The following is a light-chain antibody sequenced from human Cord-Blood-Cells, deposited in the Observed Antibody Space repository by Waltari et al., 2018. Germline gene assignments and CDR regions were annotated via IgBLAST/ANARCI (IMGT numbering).Light chain of an antibody. CDR1: QSVSSY. CDR3: QQRSNWPPEYT. V-gene: IGKV3-11*01. J-gene: IGKJ2*01. CDR2: DAS. Sequence: IALTQSPATLSLSPGERATLSCRASQSVSSYLAWYQQKPGQAPRLLIYDASNRATGIPARFSGSGSGTDFTLTISSLEPEDFAVYYCQQRSNWPPEYTFGQGTKLEIK.